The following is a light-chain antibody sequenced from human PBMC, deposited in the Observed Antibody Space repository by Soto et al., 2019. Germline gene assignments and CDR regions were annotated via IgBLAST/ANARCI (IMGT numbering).Light chain of an antibody. CDR1: QSVSSSY. CDR3: QQYGSSPFT. CDR2: GVS. J-gene: IGKJ3*01. Sequence: EIVLTQSPGTLSLSPGERATLSCRASQSVSSSYLAWYQQKPGQAPRVLIYGVSSRATGIPDRFSGSGSGTDFTLTISRLESEDFAVYYCQQYGSSPFTFGPGTKVDIK. V-gene: IGKV3-20*01.